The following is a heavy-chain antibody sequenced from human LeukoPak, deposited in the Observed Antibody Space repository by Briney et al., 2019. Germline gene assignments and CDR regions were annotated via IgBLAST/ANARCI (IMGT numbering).Heavy chain of an antibody. CDR3: ARAAGTTLYFDI. CDR1: GFTVSSNH. V-gene: IGHV3-53*01. CDR2: IYIGGST. D-gene: IGHD2/OR15-2a*01. J-gene: IGHJ4*02. Sequence: PGGSLRLSCAASGFTVSSNHMTWVRQAPGKGLEWVSLIYIGGSTFYADSVKGRFTISRDNSKNTLFLQMNSLRAEDTAVYYCARAAGTTLYFDIWGQETLVTVSS.